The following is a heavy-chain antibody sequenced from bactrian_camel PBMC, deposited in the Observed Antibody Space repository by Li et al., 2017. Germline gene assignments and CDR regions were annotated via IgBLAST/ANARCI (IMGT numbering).Heavy chain of an antibody. D-gene: IGHD5*01. CDR3: AAYVGNCGLTTPYGAAKY. J-gene: IGHJ4*01. CDR2: IDSDSLTL. V-gene: IGHV3S53*01. Sequence: QVQLVESGGGSVQTGGSLRLSCALSFDGTKATSMAWFRQAPGKEREAVAFIDSDSLTLTYADSVKGRFTISRDNAKKTLYLQMNTLEPEDTAMHYCAAYVGNCGLTTPYGAAKYRGQGTQVTVS. CDR1: FDGTKATS.